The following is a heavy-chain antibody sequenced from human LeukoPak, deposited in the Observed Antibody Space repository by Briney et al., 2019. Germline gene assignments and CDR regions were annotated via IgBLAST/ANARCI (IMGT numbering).Heavy chain of an antibody. D-gene: IGHD3-10*01. Sequence: GGSLRLSCAASGFTFSSYAMSWVRQAPGNGLEWVSAISGSGGSTYYADSVKGRFTIPRDNSKNTLYLQMNSLRAEDTAVYYCAKFGYGSGSYYPDYWGQGTLVTVSS. CDR3: AKFGYGSGSYYPDY. CDR1: GFTFSSYA. V-gene: IGHV3-23*01. J-gene: IGHJ4*02. CDR2: ISGSGGST.